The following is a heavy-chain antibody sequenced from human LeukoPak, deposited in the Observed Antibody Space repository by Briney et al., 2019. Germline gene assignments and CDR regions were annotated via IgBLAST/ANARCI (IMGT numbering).Heavy chain of an antibody. CDR2: TSSSSSYI. V-gene: IGHV3-21*01. CDR1: GFTFSSYS. J-gene: IGHJ5*02. Sequence: PGGSLRLSCAASGFTFSSYSMNWVRQAPGKGLEWVSSTSSSSSYIYYADSVKGRFTISRDNAKNSLYLQMNSLRAEDTAVYYCARDPLYCSGGSCSFPWGQGTLVTVSS. CDR3: ARDPLYCSGGSCSFP. D-gene: IGHD2-15*01.